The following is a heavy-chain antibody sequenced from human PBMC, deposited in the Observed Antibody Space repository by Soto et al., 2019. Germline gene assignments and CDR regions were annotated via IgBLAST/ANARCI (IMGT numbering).Heavy chain of an antibody. CDR2: IFPVFGTA. CDR1: GRSLSNYG. Sequence: QVQLVQSGAEVKKPGSSVKVSCKASGRSLSNYGISWVRQAPGQGLEWMGGIFPVFGTANYAQKFQGRVTITADESTSIVYLDVTSLRSEDTAVYYCARGDATTIVVTTYYGMDVWGQGTTVTVSS. J-gene: IGHJ6*02. CDR3: ARGDATTIVVTTYYGMDV. D-gene: IGHD4-17*01. V-gene: IGHV1-69*12.